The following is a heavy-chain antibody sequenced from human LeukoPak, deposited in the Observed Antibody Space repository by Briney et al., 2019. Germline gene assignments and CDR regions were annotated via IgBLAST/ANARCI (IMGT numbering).Heavy chain of an antibody. J-gene: IGHJ6*02. CDR3: ARDQREVSSWYSKVYGMDV. V-gene: IGHV1-2*02. Sequence: ASVKVSCKASGYTFTGYYMHWVRQAPGQGLEWMGWINPNSGGTNYAQKFQGRVTMTRDTSISTAYMELSRLRSDDTAVYYCARDQREVSSWYSKVYGMDVWGQGTTVTVSS. D-gene: IGHD6-13*01. CDR1: GYTFTGYY. CDR2: INPNSGGT.